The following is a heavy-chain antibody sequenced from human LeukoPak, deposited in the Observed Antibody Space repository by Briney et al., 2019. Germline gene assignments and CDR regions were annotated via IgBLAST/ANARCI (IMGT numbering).Heavy chain of an antibody. Sequence: PSGTLSLTCAVSGGSISSSNWWSWVRQPPGKGLEWTGEIYHSGSTNYNPSLKSRVTISVDKSKNQFSLKLSSVTAADTAVYYCATWSLWFGELSSAFDPWGQGTLVTVSS. CDR2: IYHSGST. V-gene: IGHV4-4*02. D-gene: IGHD3-10*01. CDR3: ATWSLWFGELSSAFDP. J-gene: IGHJ5*02. CDR1: GGSISSSNW.